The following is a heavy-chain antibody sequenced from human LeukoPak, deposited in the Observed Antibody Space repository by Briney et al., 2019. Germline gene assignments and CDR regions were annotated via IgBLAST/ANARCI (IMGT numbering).Heavy chain of an antibody. CDR1: GYTFTGYY. CDR2: INPNSGGT. J-gene: IGHJ4*02. D-gene: IGHD6-13*01. V-gene: IGHV1-2*02. Sequence: ASVKVSCNASGYTFTGYYMHWVRQAPGQGLEWMGWINPNSGGTNYAQKFQGRVTMTRDTSISTAYMELSRLRSDDTAVYYCARDVLYSSSWYYFDYWGQGTLVTVSS. CDR3: ARDVLYSSSWYYFDY.